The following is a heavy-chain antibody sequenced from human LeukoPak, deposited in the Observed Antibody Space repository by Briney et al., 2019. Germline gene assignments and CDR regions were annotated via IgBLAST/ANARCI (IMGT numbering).Heavy chain of an antibody. D-gene: IGHD3-22*01. Sequence: GASVKVSCKASGYTFTSYYMHWVRQAPGQGLEWVGIINPSVGSTDYAQKFQGRVTMTRDTSTNTVYMELSSLRSEDTAVYYCARDWTAYSSSGSIFDYWGQGTLVTVSS. CDR2: INPSVGST. V-gene: IGHV1-46*01. CDR3: ARDWTAYSSSGSIFDY. CDR1: GYTFTSYY. J-gene: IGHJ4*02.